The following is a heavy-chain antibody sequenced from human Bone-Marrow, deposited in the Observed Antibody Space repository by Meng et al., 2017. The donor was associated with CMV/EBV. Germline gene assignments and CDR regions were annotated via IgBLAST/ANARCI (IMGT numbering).Heavy chain of an antibody. V-gene: IGHV3-21*01. CDR2: ISSSSSYI. CDR1: GFTFSSYS. J-gene: IGHJ4*02. CDR3: ARDLATWPNLDY. Sequence: CAASGFTFSSYSMNWVRQAPGKGLGWVSSISSSSSYIYYADSVKGRFTISRDNAKNSLYLQMNSLRAEDTAVYYCARDLATWPNLDYWGQGTLVTVSS. D-gene: IGHD1-26*01.